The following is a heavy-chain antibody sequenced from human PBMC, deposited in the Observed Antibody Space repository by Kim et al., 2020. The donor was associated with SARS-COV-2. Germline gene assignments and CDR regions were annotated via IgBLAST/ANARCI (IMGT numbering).Heavy chain of an antibody. CDR2: K. CDR3: AREAVAGSFDY. V-gene: IGHV1-3*01. J-gene: IGHJ4*02. D-gene: IGHD6-19*01. Sequence: KRYSQKFQGRVSITRDTSATTAYMELSGLVSEDTAVYYCAREAVAGSFDYWGQGTLVTVSS.